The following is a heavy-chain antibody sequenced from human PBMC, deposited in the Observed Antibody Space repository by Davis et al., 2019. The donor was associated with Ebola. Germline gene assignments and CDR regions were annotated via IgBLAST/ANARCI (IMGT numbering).Heavy chain of an antibody. CDR1: GFTFSSYW. D-gene: IGHD3-16*01. Sequence: GESLKISCAASGFTFSSYWMSWVRQTSGKGLEWVATIKQDGSEKYYVDSVKGRFTISRDNAKNSLYLQMNSLRAEDTAVYYCARDFFGLYQPWGQGTLVTVSS. V-gene: IGHV3-7*01. CDR2: IKQDGSEK. J-gene: IGHJ4*02. CDR3: ARDFFGLYQP.